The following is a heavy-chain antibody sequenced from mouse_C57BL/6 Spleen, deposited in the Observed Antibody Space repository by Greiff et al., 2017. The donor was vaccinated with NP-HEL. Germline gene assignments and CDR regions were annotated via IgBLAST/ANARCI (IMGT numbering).Heavy chain of an antibody. CDR2: IDPEDGDT. CDR3: TSLDYGSSYSFAY. V-gene: IGHV14-1*01. J-gene: IGHJ3*01. CDR1: GFNIKDYY. D-gene: IGHD1-1*01. Sequence: EVQLQQSGAELVRPGASVKLSCTASGFNIKDYYMHWIQQRPEQGLEWIGRIDPEDGDTEYAPKFQGKATMTADTSSNTAYLQLSSLTSEDTAVYYCTSLDYGSSYSFAYWGQGTLVTVSA.